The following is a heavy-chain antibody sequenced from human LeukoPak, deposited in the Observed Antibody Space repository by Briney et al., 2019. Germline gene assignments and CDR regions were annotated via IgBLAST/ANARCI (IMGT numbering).Heavy chain of an antibody. CDR1: GYTFTGYY. Sequence: ASVKVSCKASGYTFTGYYMHWVGQAPGQGLEWMGWINPNSGGTNHAHKVQGRVTMTRDTSISTAYIELSRLRAYDTAVYYCARDVGYCTNGACYIKENWGQGTLVTVSS. J-gene: IGHJ4*02. V-gene: IGHV1-2*02. CDR3: ARDVGYCTNGACYIKEN. D-gene: IGHD2-8*01. CDR2: INPNSGGT.